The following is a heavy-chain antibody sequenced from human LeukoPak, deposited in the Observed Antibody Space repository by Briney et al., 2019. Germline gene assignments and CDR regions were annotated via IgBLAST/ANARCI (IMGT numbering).Heavy chain of an antibody. D-gene: IGHD6-25*01. Sequence: SETLSLTCSVSGYSISSGYYWGWIRQPPGKGLEWVANVYRDGNTYHSPSLESRVTISVDTSKNLFSLKLSSLSAADTAVYYCVRLAALRGFYYYMDVWGKGTAVNVSS. CDR3: VRLAALRGFYYYMDV. CDR2: VYRDGNT. J-gene: IGHJ6*03. CDR1: GYSISSGYY. V-gene: IGHV4-38-2*01.